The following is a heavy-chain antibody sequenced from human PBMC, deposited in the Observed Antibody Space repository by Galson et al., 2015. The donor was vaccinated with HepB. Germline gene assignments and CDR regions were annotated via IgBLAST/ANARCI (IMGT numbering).Heavy chain of an antibody. D-gene: IGHD6-19*01. CDR1: GFTFGNYW. J-gene: IGHJ4*02. CDR2: IKIVGSDK. V-gene: IGHV3-7*03. CDR3: ARDAVPGNLDL. Sequence: SLRLSCAASGFTFGNYWMSWVRQAPGKGLEWVANIKIVGSDKNHIDSVKGRFTISRDNAKNSLFLQMNILRDEDTAVYYCARDAVPGNLDLWGQGTLVTVSS.